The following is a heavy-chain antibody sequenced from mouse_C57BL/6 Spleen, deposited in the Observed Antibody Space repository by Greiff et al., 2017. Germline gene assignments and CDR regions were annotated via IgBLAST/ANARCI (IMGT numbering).Heavy chain of an antibody. CDR3: TTSITTGYFDV. CDR2: LDPEDGDT. CDR1: GFNIKDYY. J-gene: IGHJ1*03. Sequence: VQLKQSGAELVRPGASVKLSCTASGFNIKDYYMHWVKQRPEQGLEWIGRLDPEDGDTEYAPKFQGKANMTADTSSNTAYLQLSSLTSEDTAVYYCTTSITTGYFDVWGTGTTVTVSS. V-gene: IGHV14-1*01. D-gene: IGHD1-1*01.